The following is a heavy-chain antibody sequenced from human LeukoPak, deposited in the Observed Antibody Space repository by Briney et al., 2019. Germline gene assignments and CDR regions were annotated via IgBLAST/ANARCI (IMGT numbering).Heavy chain of an antibody. CDR3: ARAVRVTTDFDC. CDR2: INPNGGGT. CDR1: GYTFTGYN. V-gene: IGHV1-2*02. D-gene: IGHD2-21*02. Sequence: ASVKVSCKASGYTFTGYNIHWMRQAPGQGLEWMGWINPNGGGTNYAQNFQGRVTMTMDTSITTLYMEVSGLTPDDTAVYYCARAVRVTTDFDCWGQGTLVTVSS. J-gene: IGHJ4*02.